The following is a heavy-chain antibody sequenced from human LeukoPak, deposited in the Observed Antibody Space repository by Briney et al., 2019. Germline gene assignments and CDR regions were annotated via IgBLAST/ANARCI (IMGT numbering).Heavy chain of an antibody. D-gene: IGHD2-2*01. J-gene: IGHJ6*02. CDR1: GYTFTSYY. Sequence: GASVKVSCKASGYTFTSYYMHWVRQAPGQGLEWMGIINPSGGSTSYAQKFQGRVTMTRDTSTSTVYMELSSLRSEDTAVYYCARGAGVVPALYYYYYGMDVWGQGTRSPSP. V-gene: IGHV1-46*01. CDR3: ARGAGVVPALYYYYYGMDV. CDR2: INPSGGST.